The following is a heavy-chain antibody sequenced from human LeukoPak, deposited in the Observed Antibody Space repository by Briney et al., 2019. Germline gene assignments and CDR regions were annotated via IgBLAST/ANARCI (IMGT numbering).Heavy chain of an antibody. Sequence: SETLSFTCTVSGGSISSSSYYWGWIRQPPGKGLEWIGSIYYSGSTYYNPSLKSRVTISVDTSKNQFSLKLSSVTAADTAVYYCARQGRLYYYYGMDVWGQGTTVTVSS. CDR3: ARQGRLYYYYGMDV. J-gene: IGHJ6*02. CDR1: GGSISSSSYY. V-gene: IGHV4-39*01. CDR2: IYYSGST.